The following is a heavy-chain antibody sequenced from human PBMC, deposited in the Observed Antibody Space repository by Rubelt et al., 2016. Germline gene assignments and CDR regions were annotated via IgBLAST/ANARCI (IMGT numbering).Heavy chain of an antibody. Sequence: EGQLVESGGGLVQPGGSLRLYCAASGFNFSFYAMSWVRQAPGKRLELVSALTGSGGSTYYADTVKGRLTISGDNSRNTLYLPMNSLRAEDTALYYCVFDFWGQGTRVTVSS. CDR1: GFNFSFYA. CDR3: VFDF. V-gene: IGHV3-23*04. J-gene: IGHJ4*02. CDR2: LTGSGGST.